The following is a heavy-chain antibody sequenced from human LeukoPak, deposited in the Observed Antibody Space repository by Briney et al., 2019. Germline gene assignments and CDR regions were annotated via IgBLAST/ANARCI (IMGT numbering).Heavy chain of an antibody. CDR2: ISSSSSTI. J-gene: IGHJ3*02. V-gene: IGHV3-48*01. Sequence: PGGSLRLSCAASGFTFSSYSMNWVRQAPGKGLEWVSYISSSSSTIYYADSVKGRFTISRDNAKNSLYLQMNSLRAEDTAVYYCAHIVAVPAAIRDAFDIWGQGTMVTVSS. D-gene: IGHD2-2*01. CDR1: GFTFSSYS. CDR3: AHIVAVPAAIRDAFDI.